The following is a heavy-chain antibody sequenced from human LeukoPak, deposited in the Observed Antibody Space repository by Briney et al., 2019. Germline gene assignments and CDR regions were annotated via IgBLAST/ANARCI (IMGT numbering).Heavy chain of an antibody. CDR3: ARDGLRFLEWLLYSHNWFDP. D-gene: IGHD3-3*01. V-gene: IGHV3-30*03. J-gene: IGHJ5*02. CDR2: ISYDGSNK. CDR1: GFTFSSYS. Sequence: PGGSLRLSCAASGFTFSSYSMTWVRQAPGKGLEWVAVISYDGSNKYYADSVKGRFTISRDNSKNTLYLQMNSLRAEDTAVYYCARDGLRFLEWLLYSHNWFDPWGQGTLVTVSS.